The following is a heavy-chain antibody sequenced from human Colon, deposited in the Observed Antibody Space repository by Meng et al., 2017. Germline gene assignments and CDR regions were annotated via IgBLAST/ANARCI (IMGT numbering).Heavy chain of an antibody. CDR3: ARNPVIPDARTFDF. CDR1: NGSINSADYY. CDR2: IHSSGNT. V-gene: IGHV4-30-4*01. J-gene: IGHJ4*02. D-gene: IGHD2-2*01. Sequence: QVQLQESGPGLVKPSQTLSLTCTISNGSINSADYYWNWIRQPPGKGPEWLGYIHSSGNTYYTPSLKSRLAMSLDTSKNQFSLRLTSVTAADTAVYYCARNPVIPDARTFDFWGQGALVTVSS.